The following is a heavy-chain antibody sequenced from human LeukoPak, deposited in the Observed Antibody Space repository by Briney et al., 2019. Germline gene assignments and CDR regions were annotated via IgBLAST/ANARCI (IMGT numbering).Heavy chain of an antibody. CDR2: TYSGGST. Sequence: TGGSLRLSCSASGFSVTTSYRSWVRQAPGKGLEWVSVTYSGGSTSHADSVKGRFTVSRDDSKNMVYLQMNSMRHDDTAVYYCARTYYDYRVGTNYFANWAQGPLVTVSS. CDR1: GFSVTTSY. V-gene: IGHV3-66*01. J-gene: IGHJ4*02. CDR3: ARTYYDYRVGTNYFAN. D-gene: IGHD3-3*01.